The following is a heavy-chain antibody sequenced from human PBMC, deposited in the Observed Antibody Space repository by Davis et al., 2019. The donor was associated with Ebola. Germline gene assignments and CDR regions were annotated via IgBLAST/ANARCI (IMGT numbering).Heavy chain of an antibody. D-gene: IGHD4-17*01. CDR3: ARDRGWTTVTRYYYYYGMDV. CDR2: INHSGGA. Sequence: SETLSLTCAVSGGSFSGYYWSWIRQPPGKGLEWIGEINHSGGANYNPSLKSRVTISVDTSKNQFSLKLSSVTAADTAVYYCARDRGWTTVTRYYYYYGMDVWGKGTTVTVSS. V-gene: IGHV4-34*01. CDR1: GGSFSGYY. J-gene: IGHJ6*04.